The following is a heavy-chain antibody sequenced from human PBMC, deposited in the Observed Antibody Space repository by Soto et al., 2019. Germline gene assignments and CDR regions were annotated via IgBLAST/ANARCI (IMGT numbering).Heavy chain of an antibody. J-gene: IGHJ4*02. CDR3: ARVGPVPWTTPVLFDY. CDR2: INPSVATT. CDR1: GYTFTNYY. V-gene: IGHV1-46*01. Sequence: QVQLVQSGAEVKKPGASVTVSCKASGYTFTNYYIQWVRQAPGQGLEWMGIINPSVATTSYTQKFQGRLTMTRDTSTSTVYMELSGLRSEDTAVYYCARVGPVPWTTPVLFDYWGQGTLVTVSS. D-gene: IGHD4-4*01.